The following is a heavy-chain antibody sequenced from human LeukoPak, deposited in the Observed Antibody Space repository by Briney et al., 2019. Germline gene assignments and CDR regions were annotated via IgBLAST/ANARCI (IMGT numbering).Heavy chain of an antibody. CDR1: GGSISSYY. CDR3: ARDRPGMYYYYYYMDV. V-gene: IGHV4-4*07. J-gene: IGHJ6*03. CDR2: IYTSGST. Sequence: SETLSLTCTVSGGSISSYYWSWIRQPAGKGLEWIGRIYTSGSTNYNPSLKSRVTMSVDTSKNQFSLELSSVTAADTAVYYCARDRPGMYYYYYYMDVWGKGTTVTISS. D-gene: IGHD1-26*01.